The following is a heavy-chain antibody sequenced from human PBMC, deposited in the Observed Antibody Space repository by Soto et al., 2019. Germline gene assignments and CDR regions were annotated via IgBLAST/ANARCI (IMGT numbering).Heavy chain of an antibody. Sequence: EVQLVESGGGLVQPGGSLRLSGAASGFTFSSYWMHWVRQAPGKGLVWVSRINSDGSSTSYADSVKGRFTISRDNAKNTLYLQMNSLRAEDTAVYYCAREEGSGCPGDYWGQGTLVTVSS. CDR2: INSDGSST. CDR1: GFTFSSYW. V-gene: IGHV3-74*01. CDR3: AREEGSGCPGDY. D-gene: IGHD6-19*01. J-gene: IGHJ4*02.